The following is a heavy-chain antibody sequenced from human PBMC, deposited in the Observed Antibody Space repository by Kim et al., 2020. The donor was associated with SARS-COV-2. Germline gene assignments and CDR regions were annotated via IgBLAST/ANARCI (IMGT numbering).Heavy chain of an antibody. CDR1: GFTFSSYS. J-gene: IGHJ6*02. D-gene: IGHD6-13*01. CDR3: ARDQAAAALSSAYYYYYGMDV. V-gene: IGHV3-48*02. Sequence: GGSLRLSCAASGFTFSSYSMNWVRQAPGKGLEWVSYISSSSSTIYYADSVKGRFTISRDNAKNSLYLQMNSLRDEDTAVYYCARDQAAAALSSAYYYYYGMDVWGQGTTVTVSS. CDR2: ISSSSSTI.